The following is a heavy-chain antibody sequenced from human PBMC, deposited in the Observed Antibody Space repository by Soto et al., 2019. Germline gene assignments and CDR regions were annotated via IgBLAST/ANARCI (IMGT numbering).Heavy chain of an antibody. Sequence: ILRHTYGVSDCYSIVRGDCWIGISQHPGKGLEWIGYIYYSGSTYYNPSLKSRVTISVDTSKNQFSLKLSSVTAADTAVYYCARAWNVELATAPVSAYLRQRTLVPGFS. D-gene: IGHD5-12*01. CDR1: DCYSIVRGDC. CDR2: IYYSGST. J-gene: IGHJ4*02. V-gene: IGHV4-31*11. CDR3: ARAWNVELATAPVSAY.